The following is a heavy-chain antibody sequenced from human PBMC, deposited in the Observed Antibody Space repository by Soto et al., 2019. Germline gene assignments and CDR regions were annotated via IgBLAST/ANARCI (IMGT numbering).Heavy chain of an antibody. D-gene: IGHD1-26*01. Sequence: GGSLRLSCAASGFTFSSYAMHWVRQAPGKGLEWVAVISYDGSNKYYADSVKGRFTISRDNSKNTLYLQMNSLRAEDTAVYYCAREFDSGSYCVLGYWGQGTLVTVSS. J-gene: IGHJ4*02. V-gene: IGHV3-30-3*01. CDR2: ISYDGSNK. CDR1: GFTFSSYA. CDR3: AREFDSGSYCVLGY.